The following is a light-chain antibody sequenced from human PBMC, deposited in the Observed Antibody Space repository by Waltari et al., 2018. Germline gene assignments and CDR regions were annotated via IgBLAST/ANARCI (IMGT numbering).Light chain of an antibody. J-gene: IGLJ3*02. V-gene: IGLV2-14*03. Sequence: QSALTQPASVSGSPGQSITISCTGTSSDVGFYNYVSWYQQHPGKAPQLMIHDVYERPSGVSNRFSGSKSGNTASLTISGLQAEDEADYYCNSYTGSSSWVFGGGTKLTVL. CDR1: SSDVGFYNY. CDR2: DVY. CDR3: NSYTGSSSWV.